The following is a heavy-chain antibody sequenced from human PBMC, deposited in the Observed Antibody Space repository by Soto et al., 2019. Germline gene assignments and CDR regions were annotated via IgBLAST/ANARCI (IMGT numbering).Heavy chain of an antibody. J-gene: IGHJ6*03. CDR1: GFTVSSNY. CDR2: IYSGGST. CDR3: ARELAARPGVYMDV. V-gene: IGHV3-53*04. D-gene: IGHD6-6*01. Sequence: PGGSLRLSCAASGFTVSSNYMSWVRQAPGKGLEWVSVIYSGGSTYYADPVKGRFTISRHNSKNTLYLQMNSLRAEDTAVYYCARELAARPGVYMDVWGKGTTVTVSS.